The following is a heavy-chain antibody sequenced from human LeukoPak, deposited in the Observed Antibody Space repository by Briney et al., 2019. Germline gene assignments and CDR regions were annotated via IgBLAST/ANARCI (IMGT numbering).Heavy chain of an antibody. V-gene: IGHV1-8*01. J-gene: IGHJ6*03. Sequence: GASVKVSCKASGYTFTSYDINWVRQATGQGLEWMGWMNPNSGNTGYAQKFQGRVTMTRNTSISTAYMELSSLRSEDTAAYYCARETGIAARRYYYYMDVWGKGTTVTVSS. D-gene: IGHD6-6*01. CDR1: GYTFTSYD. CDR3: ARETGIAARRYYYYMDV. CDR2: MNPNSGNT.